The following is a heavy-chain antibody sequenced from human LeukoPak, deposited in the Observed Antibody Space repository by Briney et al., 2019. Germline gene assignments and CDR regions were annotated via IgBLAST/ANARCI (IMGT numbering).Heavy chain of an antibody. D-gene: IGHD1-1*01. CDR3: ARGRLQLWSYFDF. CDR2: VSQSGTT. V-gene: IGHV4-59*11. CDR1: TGSLSGHY. J-gene: IGHJ4*02. Sequence: PSETLSLTCSVSTGSLSGHYWNWIRQAPGKGLGWIGYVSQSGTTNYNPSLKSRVTISADTSRNRFSLNLKPVTAADTAVYFCARGRLQLWSYFDFWGQGSLVSVSS.